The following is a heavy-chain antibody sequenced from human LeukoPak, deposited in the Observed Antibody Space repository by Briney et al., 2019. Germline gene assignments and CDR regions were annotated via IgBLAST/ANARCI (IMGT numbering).Heavy chain of an antibody. D-gene: IGHD3-10*01. V-gene: IGHV4-59*12. CDR1: GGSISSYY. CDR2: IYYSGST. J-gene: IGHJ6*02. CDR3: ARLQGFGEFSTGYYYYYGMDV. Sequence: SETLSLTCTVSGGSISSYYWSWIRQPPGKGLEWIGYIYYSGSTNYNPSLKSRVTISVDTSKNQFSLKLSSVTAADTAVYYCARLQGFGEFSTGYYYYYGMDVWGQGTTVTVSS.